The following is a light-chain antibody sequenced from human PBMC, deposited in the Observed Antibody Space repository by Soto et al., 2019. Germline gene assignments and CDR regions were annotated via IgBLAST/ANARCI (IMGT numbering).Light chain of an antibody. J-gene: IGLJ1*01. CDR1: SSDVGGYNY. Sequence: QSVLTQPASVSGSPGQSITISCTGTSSDVGGYNYVSWYQQHPGKAPKLMIYEVSNRPSGVSNRFSGSKSGNTASLTTSGLQAEDEADYFCNSYGSTSTRYVFGTGTKLTVL. V-gene: IGLV2-14*01. CDR2: EVS. CDR3: NSYGSTSTRYV.